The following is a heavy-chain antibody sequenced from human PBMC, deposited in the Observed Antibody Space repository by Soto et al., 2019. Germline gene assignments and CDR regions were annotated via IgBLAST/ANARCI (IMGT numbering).Heavy chain of an antibody. Sequence: QVQLVQSGAEVKKPGSSVKVSCKASGGTFSSYAISWVRQAPGQGLEWMGGIIPIFGTANYAQKFQGRVTITADESTSTGYMELSSLRSEDTAVYYCARDRLSSGWYNWFDPWGQGTLVTVSS. CDR3: ARDRLSSGWYNWFDP. CDR1: GGTFSSYA. V-gene: IGHV1-69*01. J-gene: IGHJ5*02. CDR2: IIPIFGTA. D-gene: IGHD6-19*01.